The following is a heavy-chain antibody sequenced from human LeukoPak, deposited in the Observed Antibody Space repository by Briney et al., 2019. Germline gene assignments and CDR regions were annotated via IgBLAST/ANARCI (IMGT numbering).Heavy chain of an antibody. V-gene: IGHV4-39*07. CDR2: IYYSGST. CDR3: ARVAMTTFDY. D-gene: IGHD4-11*01. CDR1: GCSISSSSYY. Sequence: PSETLSLTCTVSGCSISSSSYYWGWLRQPPGKGLEWIGSIYYSGSTYNNPSLKSRVTISVDTSKNQFYLKLSSVTAADTAVYYCARVAMTTFDYWGQGTLVTVSS. J-gene: IGHJ4*02.